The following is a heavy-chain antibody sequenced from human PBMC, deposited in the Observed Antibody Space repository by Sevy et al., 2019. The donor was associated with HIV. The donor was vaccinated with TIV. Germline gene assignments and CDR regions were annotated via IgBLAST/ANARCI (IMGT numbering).Heavy chain of an antibody. CDR2: INPNSGGT. V-gene: IGHV1-2*02. CDR3: ARGDIVVVPAAIAGGYFQY. Sequence: ASVKVSCKASGYTFTGYYMHWVRQAPGQGLEWMGWINPNSGGTNYPQKFQGRVTMTRDTSISTAYMELSRLRSDDTAVYYCARGDIVVVPAAIAGGYFQYWGQGTLVTVSS. CDR1: GYTFTGYY. J-gene: IGHJ1*01. D-gene: IGHD2-2*02.